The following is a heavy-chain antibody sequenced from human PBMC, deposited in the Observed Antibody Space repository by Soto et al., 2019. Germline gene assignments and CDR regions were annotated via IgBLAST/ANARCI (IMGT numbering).Heavy chain of an antibody. CDR1: GFTFSSYA. J-gene: IGHJ4*02. V-gene: IGHV3-33*01. CDR3: ARDREAVAGTHLDY. D-gene: IGHD6-19*01. Sequence: QVQLVESGGGVVQPGRSLRLSCAASGFTFSSYAMHWVGQAPGKGLEWVAVIWYDGSNKYYADSVKGRFTISRDNSKNTLYLQMNSLRAEDTAVYYCARDREAVAGTHLDYWGQGTLVTVSS. CDR2: IWYDGSNK.